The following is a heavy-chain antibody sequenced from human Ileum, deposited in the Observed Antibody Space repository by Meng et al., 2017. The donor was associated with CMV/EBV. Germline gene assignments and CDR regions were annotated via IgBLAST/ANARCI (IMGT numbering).Heavy chain of an antibody. D-gene: IGHD3-22*01. CDR3: AKNGYYSLDS. Sequence: LTCAGSGGSFSNNNWWSWVRQPPGEGLEWIGELHHIGTNTYNPSLKSRVAISLDESKTEFSLKVTSVTAADTAVYYCAKNGYYSLDSWSQGTLVTVSS. J-gene: IGHJ5*01. CDR2: LHHIGTN. CDR1: GGSFSNNNW. V-gene: IGHV4-4*02.